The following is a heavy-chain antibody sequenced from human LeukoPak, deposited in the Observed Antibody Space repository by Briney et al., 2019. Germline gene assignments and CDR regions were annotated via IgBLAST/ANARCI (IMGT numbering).Heavy chain of an antibody. CDR3: AGDSLGEGYSPFDP. J-gene: IGHJ5*02. D-gene: IGHD5-18*01. CDR2: INHSGST. CDR1: GGSFSGYY. Sequence: SETLSLTCAVYGGSFSGYYWSWIRQPPGKGLEWIGEINHSGSTNYNPSLTSRVTISVDTSKNQFSLTLSAVTAADTAVYYCAGDSLGEGYSPFDPWGQGTLVTVSS. V-gene: IGHV4-34*01.